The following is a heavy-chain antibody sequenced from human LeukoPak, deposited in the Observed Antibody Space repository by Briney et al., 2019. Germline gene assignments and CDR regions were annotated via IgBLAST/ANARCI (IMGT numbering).Heavy chain of an antibody. D-gene: IGHD2-15*01. J-gene: IGHJ4*02. CDR2: ISGSGGST. CDR1: GFTFSSYR. V-gene: IGHV3-23*01. Sequence: PGGSLRLSCAASGFTFSSYRMNWVRQAPGKGLEWVSAISGSGGSTYYADSVKGRFTISRDNSKNTLYLQMNSLRAEDTAVYYCAKDAHRVVGIVVVVAATAYCDYWGQGTLVTVSS. CDR3: AKDAHRVVGIVVVVAATAYCDY.